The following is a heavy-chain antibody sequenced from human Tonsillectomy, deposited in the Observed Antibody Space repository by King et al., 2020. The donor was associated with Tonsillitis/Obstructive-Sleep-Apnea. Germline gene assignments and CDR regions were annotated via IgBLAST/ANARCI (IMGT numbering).Heavy chain of an antibody. D-gene: IGHD2-21*02. CDR1: GFTFSSYW. V-gene: IGHV3-74*01. Sequence: VKLVESGGGLVQPGGSLRLSCAASGFTFSSYWMNWVRQAPGKGLVWVSRVNSNGRRINYADSVKGRFTISRDNAKNTLYLQMNGLRVEDTAVYYCARLGILTATDAFDIWGQGTMVTVSS. J-gene: IGHJ3*02. CDR2: VNSNGRRI. CDR3: ARLGILTATDAFDI.